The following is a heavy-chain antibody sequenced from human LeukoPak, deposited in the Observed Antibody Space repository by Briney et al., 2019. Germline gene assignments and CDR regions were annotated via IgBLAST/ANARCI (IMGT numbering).Heavy chain of an antibody. J-gene: IGHJ4*02. CDR2: INYSGST. Sequence: SETLSLTCTVSGGSISNYYWSWIRQPPGRGLEWIGYINYSGSTNYNPSLKNRVTIPVDTSKNQFSLKVTSVTAADTAVYYCARLNGGYWGQGTLVTVSS. CDR3: ARLNGGY. CDR1: GGSISNYY. V-gene: IGHV4-59*08. D-gene: IGHD1-1*01.